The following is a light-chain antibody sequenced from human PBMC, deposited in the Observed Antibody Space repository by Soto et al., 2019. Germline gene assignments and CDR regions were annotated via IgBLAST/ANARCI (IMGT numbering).Light chain of an antibody. Sequence: DVQMTQSPSTLSASVGDRVTISCRTSQDIGNFLAWYQYKPGKAPKLLIYDASTLQTGVPSRFRASGFGTEFTLTISGLQPDDIATYYCQQHDDFSHATFGQGTK. CDR1: QDIGNF. CDR2: DAS. V-gene: IGKV1-5*01. CDR3: QQHDDFSHAT. J-gene: IGKJ2*01.